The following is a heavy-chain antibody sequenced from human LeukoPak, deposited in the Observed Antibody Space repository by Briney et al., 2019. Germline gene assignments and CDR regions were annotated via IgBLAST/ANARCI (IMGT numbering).Heavy chain of an antibody. D-gene: IGHD3-22*01. CDR2: IYYSGST. CDR3: ARDNRDDYYDSSGFFGAFDI. CDR1: GGSISSGSYY. V-gene: IGHV4-31*03. Sequence: SETLSLTCTVSGGSISSGSYYWNWIRQHPGKGLEWIGYIYYSGSTYYNPSLRTRPTISVDTSKNQFSLKLSSVTAADTAVYYCARDNRDDYYDSSGFFGAFDIWGQGTMVTVSS. J-gene: IGHJ3*02.